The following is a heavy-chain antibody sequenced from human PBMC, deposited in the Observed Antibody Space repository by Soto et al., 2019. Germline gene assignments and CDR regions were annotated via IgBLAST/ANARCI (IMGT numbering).Heavy chain of an antibody. J-gene: IGHJ2*01. Sequence: PSETLSLTCTVSGGSISSSSYYWGWIRQPPGKGLEWIGSIYYSGSTYYNPSLKSRVTISVDTSKNQFSLKLSSVTAADTAVYYCARALHYYDSSGYRDWYFDLWGRGTLVTVSS. V-gene: IGHV4-39*01. CDR1: GGSISSSSYY. D-gene: IGHD3-22*01. CDR3: ARALHYYDSSGYRDWYFDL. CDR2: IYYSGST.